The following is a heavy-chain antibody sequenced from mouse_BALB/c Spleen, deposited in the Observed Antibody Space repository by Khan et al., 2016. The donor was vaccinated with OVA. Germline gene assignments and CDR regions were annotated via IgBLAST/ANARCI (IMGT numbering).Heavy chain of an antibody. V-gene: IGHV5-17*02. J-gene: IGHJ2*01. D-gene: IGHD1-1*01. CDR3: TRSYFNGYYFDQ. CDR2: ISGDSHTI. Sequence: EVELVESGGDLVQPGGSRKLSCVASGFPFSSFGMHWILHAPEKGLEWVAYISGDSHTIYYADTVKGRFTLSRDNPKNPLFLQMTCLKSEDMAMYYCTRSYFNGYYFDQWGQGTTLTVSS. CDR1: GFPFSSFG.